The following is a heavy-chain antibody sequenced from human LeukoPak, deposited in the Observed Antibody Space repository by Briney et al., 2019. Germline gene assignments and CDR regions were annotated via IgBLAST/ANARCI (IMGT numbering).Heavy chain of an antibody. J-gene: IGHJ4*02. CDR1: GFTLSCCG. Sequence: GGSLRLSCAASGFTLSCCGMHWVRQAPGKGLEWVAFIRYDGGNVYYADSVKGRFTISRDNSKNTLYLQMSSLRAEDTAMYYCAKDGDDCIEHWGQGALVTVSS. CDR3: AKDGDDCIEH. D-gene: IGHD2-21*01. CDR2: IRYDGGNV. V-gene: IGHV3-30*02.